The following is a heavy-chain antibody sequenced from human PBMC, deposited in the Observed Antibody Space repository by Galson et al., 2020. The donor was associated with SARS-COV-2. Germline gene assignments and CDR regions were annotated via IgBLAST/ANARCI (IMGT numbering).Heavy chain of an antibody. CDR3: ARGPYYDDSSGPSDY. D-gene: IGHD3-22*01. CDR2: ISSSSSSI. Sequence: GGSLRLSCAASGFTFSSYSMNWVRQAPGKGLEWVSSISSSSSSIYYADSVKGRFTISRDNAKNSLYLQMNSLRAEDTAVYYCARGPYYDDSSGPSDYWGQGTLVSVSS. V-gene: IGHV3-21*01. CDR1: GFTFSSYS. J-gene: IGHJ4*02.